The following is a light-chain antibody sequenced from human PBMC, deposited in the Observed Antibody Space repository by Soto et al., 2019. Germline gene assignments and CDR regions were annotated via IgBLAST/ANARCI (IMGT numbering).Light chain of an antibody. V-gene: IGLV1-40*01. CDR1: SSNIGACYD. Sequence: QSVLTNSPSVSAAPGQMFTISCPGSSSNIGACYDVHWYQQLPGTAPKLLIYGNSNRPSGVPDRFSGSKSGTSASLAITGLQAEDEADYYCQSYDSSLSGSYVFGTGTKVTVL. CDR3: QSYDSSLSGSYV. CDR2: GNS. J-gene: IGLJ1*01.